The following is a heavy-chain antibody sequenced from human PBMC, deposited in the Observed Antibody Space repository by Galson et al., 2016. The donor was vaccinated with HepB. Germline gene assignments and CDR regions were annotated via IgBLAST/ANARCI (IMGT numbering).Heavy chain of an antibody. CDR2: TYYRSAWLD. D-gene: IGHD2-15*01. CDR1: GDSVSSNSAT. V-gene: IGHV6-1*01. CDR3: ARERRYCTDGSCYSFDY. J-gene: IGHJ4*02. Sequence: CAISGDSVSSNSATWNWIRQSPSGGLEWLGRTYYRSAWLDDYAISVKSRISINLDTSKNRFSLHLNSVTPEDTAVYYCARERRYCTDGSCYSFDYWGLGTLVTVSS.